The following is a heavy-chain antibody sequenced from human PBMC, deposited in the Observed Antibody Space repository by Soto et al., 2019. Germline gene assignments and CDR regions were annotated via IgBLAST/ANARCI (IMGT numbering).Heavy chain of an antibody. Sequence: SETLSLTCTVSGSSISSYYWSWIRQPPGKGLEWIGYIYYSGSTNYNPSLKSRVTISVDTSKNQFSLKLSSVTAADTVVYYCASTDDGFEQQYMDVWGKGTTVTVSS. V-gene: IGHV4-59*01. CDR3: ASTDDGFEQQYMDV. CDR2: IYYSGST. J-gene: IGHJ6*03. CDR1: GSSISSYY. D-gene: IGHD1-1*01.